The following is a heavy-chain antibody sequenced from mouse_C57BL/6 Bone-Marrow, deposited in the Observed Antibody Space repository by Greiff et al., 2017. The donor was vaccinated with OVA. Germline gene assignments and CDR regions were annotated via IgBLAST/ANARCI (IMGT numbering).Heavy chain of an antibody. CDR3: TTNWPFDD. J-gene: IGHJ2*01. CDR1: GFNIKDDY. CDR2: IDPENGDT. V-gene: IGHV14-4*01. Sequence: VQLQQSGAELVRPGASVKLSCTASGFNIKDDYMHWVKQRPEQGLEWIGWIDPENGDTEYASEFQGKATITADTSSNTAYLQLSSLTSEDTAVYYCTTNWPFDDWGQGTTLTVSS. D-gene: IGHD4-1*01.